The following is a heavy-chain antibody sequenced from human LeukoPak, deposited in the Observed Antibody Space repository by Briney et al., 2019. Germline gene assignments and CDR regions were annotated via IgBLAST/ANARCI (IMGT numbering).Heavy chain of an antibody. V-gene: IGHV1-2*02. J-gene: IGHJ5*02. D-gene: IGHD4-23*01. CDR2: INPNSGGT. CDR3: AATPGGGWFDP. Sequence: ASVKVSCKASGYTFIGYYMHWVRRAPGQGLEWMGWINPNSGGTNYAQKFQGRVTMTRDTSISTAYMELSRLRSDDTAVYYCAATPGGGWFDPWGQGTLVTVSS. CDR1: GYTFIGYY.